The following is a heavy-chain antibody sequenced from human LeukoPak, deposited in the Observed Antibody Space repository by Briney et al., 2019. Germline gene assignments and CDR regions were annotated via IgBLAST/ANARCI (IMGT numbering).Heavy chain of an antibody. J-gene: IGHJ4*02. CDR1: GFTFSSYA. V-gene: IGHV3-23*01. CDR3: AKEATRIAARPLDY. Sequence: GGSLRLSCAASGFTFSSYAMSWVRQAPGKGLEWVSAISGSGGSTYYADSVKGRFTISRDNSKNTLYQQMNSLRADDTAVYYCAKEATRIAARPLDYWGQGTLVTVSP. CDR2: ISGSGGST. D-gene: IGHD6-6*01.